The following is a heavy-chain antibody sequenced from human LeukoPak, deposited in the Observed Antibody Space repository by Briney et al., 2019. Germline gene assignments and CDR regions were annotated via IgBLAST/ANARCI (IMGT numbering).Heavy chain of an antibody. CDR3: ARGRRRDDYVWGSYRTPYYFDY. V-gene: IGHV4-39*07. Sequence: PSETLSLTCTVSGGSISSSSYYWAWIRQPPGKGLEWIGCIYYSGSTYYNPSLKSRVTISVDTSKNQFSLKLSSVTAADTAVYYCARGRRRDDYVWGSYRTPYYFDYWGQGTLVTVSS. CDR2: IYYSGST. D-gene: IGHD3-16*02. J-gene: IGHJ4*02. CDR1: GGSISSSSYY.